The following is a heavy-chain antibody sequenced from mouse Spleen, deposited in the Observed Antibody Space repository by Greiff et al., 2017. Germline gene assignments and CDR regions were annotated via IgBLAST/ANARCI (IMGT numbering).Heavy chain of an antibody. CDR3: ARGISRGIAY. J-gene: IGHJ3*01. V-gene: IGHV5-17*01. CDR2: ISSGSSTI. Sequence: EVQVVESGGGLVKPGGSLKLSCAASGFTFSDYGMHWVRQAPEKGLEWVAYISSGSSTIYYADTVKGRFTISRDNAKNTLFLQMTSLRSEDTAMYYCARGISRGIAYWGQGTLVTVSA. CDR1: GFTFSDYG.